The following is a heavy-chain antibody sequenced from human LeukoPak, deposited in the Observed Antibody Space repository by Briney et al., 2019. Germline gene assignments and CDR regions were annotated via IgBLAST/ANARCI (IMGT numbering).Heavy chain of an antibody. V-gene: IGHV1-24*01. Sequence: GASVKVSCKASRYTLTELSILWVRQAPGKGLEWMGGFDPELGETIYAQRFQGRITMTEDTSTDTAYMKLSSLRSEDTAVYFCATGSNDWYYFDYWGQGTLVTVSS. CDR3: ATGSNDWYYFDY. D-gene: IGHD3-9*01. J-gene: IGHJ4*02. CDR1: RYTLTELS. CDR2: FDPELGET.